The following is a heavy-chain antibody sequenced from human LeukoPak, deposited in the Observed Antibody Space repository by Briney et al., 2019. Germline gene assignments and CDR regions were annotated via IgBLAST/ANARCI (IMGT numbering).Heavy chain of an antibody. CDR3: ASGWLVRGDWFDP. CDR2: INTNTGSP. D-gene: IGHD6-19*01. CDR1: GYTFARYP. J-gene: IGHJ5*02. Sequence: ASVKVSCKTSGYTFARYPIHWVRQAPGRGLEWMGWINTNTGSPTYAQAFAGRFVFSLDTSVTTAYLQISSLKAEDTAVYYCASGWLVRGDWFDPWGQGTLVTVSS. V-gene: IGHV7-4-1*02.